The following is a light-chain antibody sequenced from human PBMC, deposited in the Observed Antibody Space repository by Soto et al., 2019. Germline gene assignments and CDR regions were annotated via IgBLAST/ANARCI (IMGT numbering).Light chain of an antibody. CDR2: DVT. CDR1: SGDVGCYDY. V-gene: IGLV2-14*03. J-gene: IGLJ2*01. Sequence: QSALTQPASVSGSPGQSITISCTGTSGDVGCYDYVSWYQQHTGRVPKLMIYDVTNRPSGVSNRFSGSKSGNTAYRTISGLRAEDEAEYYCSSYTGSSTVVFGGGTKLTVL. CDR3: SSYTGSSTVV.